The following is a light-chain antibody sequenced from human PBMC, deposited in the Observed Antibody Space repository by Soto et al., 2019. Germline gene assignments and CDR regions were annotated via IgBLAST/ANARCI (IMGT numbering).Light chain of an antibody. CDR2: WAS. Sequence: DIVMTQSPDSLAVSLGERPTISCKSSQSVFYSSNNKDYLAWYQQRPGQSPKLLIYWASTRESGVPDRFSGSGSGTDFTLTINSLQPEDVAVYYCQQYYNTPLTFGGGTKVEI. CDR1: QSVFYSSNNKDY. CDR3: QQYYNTPLT. V-gene: IGKV4-1*01. J-gene: IGKJ4*01.